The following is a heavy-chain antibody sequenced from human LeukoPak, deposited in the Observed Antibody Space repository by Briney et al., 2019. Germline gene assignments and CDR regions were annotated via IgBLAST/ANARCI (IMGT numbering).Heavy chain of an antibody. CDR1: GFTFRNYA. J-gene: IGHJ3*02. D-gene: IGHD4-17*01. Sequence: QTGGSLRLSCAASGFTFRNYAMHWVRQAPGKGLEYVSGISKNGGTTSYGNSVKGRFTISRDTSKNTLYLQMGSLRAEDMAIYYCARDSTVFDAFDIWGQGTMATVS. CDR2: ISKNGGTT. V-gene: IGHV3-64*01. CDR3: ARDSTVFDAFDI.